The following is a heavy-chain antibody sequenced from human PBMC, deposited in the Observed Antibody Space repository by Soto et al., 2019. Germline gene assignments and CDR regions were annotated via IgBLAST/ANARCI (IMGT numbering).Heavy chain of an antibody. J-gene: IGHJ4*02. D-gene: IGHD1-26*01. Sequence: QVQLVQSGAEVKKPGSSVKVSCKASGGTFSSYAISWVRQAPGQGLEWMGGIIPIFGTANYAQKFQGRVKMTADESTSTAYMELSSLRSEDTAVYYCARDALGRSGSYSVFGYWGQGTLVTVSS. CDR2: IIPIFGTA. CDR1: GGTFSSYA. V-gene: IGHV1-69*01. CDR3: ARDALGRSGSYSVFGY.